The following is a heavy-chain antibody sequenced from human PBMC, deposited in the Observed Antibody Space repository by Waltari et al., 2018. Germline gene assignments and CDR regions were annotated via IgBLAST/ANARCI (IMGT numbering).Heavy chain of an antibody. J-gene: IGHJ4*02. CDR2: ISGSGGST. V-gene: IGHV3-23*01. Sequence: EVQLLESGGGLVQPGGSLRLSCAASGFTFSSYAMSWVRQAPGKGLEWVSAISGSGGSTYYADSVKGRFTISIDNSKNTLYLQMNSLRAEDTAVYYCAKELFGYDSSGYYFDYWGQGTLVTVSS. CDR1: GFTFSSYA. D-gene: IGHD3-22*01. CDR3: AKELFGYDSSGYYFDY.